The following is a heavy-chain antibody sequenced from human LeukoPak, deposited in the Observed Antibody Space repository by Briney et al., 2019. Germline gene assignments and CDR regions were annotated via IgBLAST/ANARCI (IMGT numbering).Heavy chain of an antibody. V-gene: IGHV1-2*04. CDR2: INPNSGGT. CDR1: GYTFTSYY. CDR3: ARGYSGYCSGGSCYKFGDY. D-gene: IGHD2-15*01. Sequence: ASVKVSCKASGYTFTSYYMHWVRQAPGQGLEWMGWINPNSGGTNYAQKFQGWVTMTRDTSISTAYMELSRLRSDDTAVYYCARGYSGYCSGGSCYKFGDYWGQGTLVTVSS. J-gene: IGHJ4*02.